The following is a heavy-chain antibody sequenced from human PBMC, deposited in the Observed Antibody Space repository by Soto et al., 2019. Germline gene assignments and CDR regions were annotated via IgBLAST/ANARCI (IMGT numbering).Heavy chain of an antibody. D-gene: IGHD3-22*01. J-gene: IGHJ2*01. V-gene: IGHV4-39*01. CDR1: GGSISSRSHY. Sequence: QVQLYESGPGLVKPSETLSLTCTVAGGSISSRSHYWGWIRQPPGKGLEWLGSIYYSGTTYYNPSLKWLVTIAVVTSKNQISLKLTSVPAAAMAVFYCARHATYSASSGSYNYWYLDLWGRGTLVTVSA. CDR2: IYYSGTT. CDR3: ARHATYSASSGSYNYWYLDL.